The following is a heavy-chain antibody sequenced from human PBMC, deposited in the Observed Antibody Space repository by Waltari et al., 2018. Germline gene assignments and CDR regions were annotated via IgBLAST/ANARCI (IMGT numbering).Heavy chain of an antibody. V-gene: IGHV4-38-2*02. CDR3: AGITSADLAFDS. CDR1: GYSISNGYY. Sequence: QVRLEESGPRLVTPSETLSLTCTVSGYSISNGYYWGWIRQPPGGELEWIGNMFHDGSYYENPSLRSRVSSSVDTSKNHLSVRLNSVTAADAAIYYCAGITSADLAFDSWRHGVTVTVS. CDR2: MFHDGSY. D-gene: IGHD1-1*01. J-gene: IGHJ5*01.